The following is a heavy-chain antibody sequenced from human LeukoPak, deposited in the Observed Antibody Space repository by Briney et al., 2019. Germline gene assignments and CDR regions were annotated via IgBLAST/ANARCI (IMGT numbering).Heavy chain of an antibody. CDR3: ARDVKGYYYDSSGYALGYFDL. V-gene: IGHV4-39*07. J-gene: IGHJ2*01. CDR2: IYYSGST. D-gene: IGHD3-22*01. CDR1: GGSISSSSYY. Sequence: SETLSLTCTVSGGSISSSSYYWGWIRQPPGKGLEWIGSIYYSGSTYYNPSLKSRVTISVDTSKNQFSLKLSSVTAADTAVYYCARDVKGYYYDSSGYALGYFDLWGRGTLVTVSS.